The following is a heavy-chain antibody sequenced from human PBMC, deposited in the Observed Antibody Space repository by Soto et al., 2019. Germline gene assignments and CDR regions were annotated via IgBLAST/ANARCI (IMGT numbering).Heavy chain of an antibody. J-gene: IGHJ3*01. V-gene: IGHV3-53*01. CDR1: GFTFSSND. D-gene: IGHD3-22*01. Sequence: EVQLVESGGGLIQPGGSLRLSCAASGFTFSSNDMNWVRQAPGKGLEWVSLIYSSGSTSYADSVKGRFTISRDNSKSTLYLQMSSPRAEDTAVYYCATRPLLPGAPWGQGTMVTVSS. CDR3: ATRPLLPGAP. CDR2: IYSSGST.